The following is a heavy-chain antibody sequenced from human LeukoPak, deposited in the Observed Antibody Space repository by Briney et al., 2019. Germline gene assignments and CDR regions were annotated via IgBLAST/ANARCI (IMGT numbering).Heavy chain of an antibody. CDR2: ISASGGSI. CDR1: GFTFSSYA. D-gene: IGHD2-15*01. V-gene: IGHV3-23*01. J-gene: IGHJ3*02. CDR3: AEGRYSAFDI. Sequence: GASLRLSCAASGFTFSSYAMSWVRQAPGKGREWVSTISASGGSIYYADSVKGRFTISRDNSKNTQYLQMNSLRAEDTAVYYCAEGRYSAFDIWGQGTMVTVSS.